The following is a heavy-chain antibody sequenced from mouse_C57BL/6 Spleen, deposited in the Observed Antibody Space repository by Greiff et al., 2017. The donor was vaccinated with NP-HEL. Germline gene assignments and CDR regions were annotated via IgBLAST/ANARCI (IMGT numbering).Heavy chain of an antibody. V-gene: IGHV1-55*01. Sequence: QVQLQQPGAELVKPGASVKMSCKASGYTFTSYWITWVKQRPGQGLEWIGDIYPGSGSTNYNEKFKSKATLTVDPSSSPAYMQLSSLTSEDSAVYYCARAITTVPARGFSYWGQGTLVTVSA. CDR2: IYPGSGST. J-gene: IGHJ3*01. CDR3: ARAITTVPARGFSY. D-gene: IGHD1-1*01. CDR1: GYTFTSYW.